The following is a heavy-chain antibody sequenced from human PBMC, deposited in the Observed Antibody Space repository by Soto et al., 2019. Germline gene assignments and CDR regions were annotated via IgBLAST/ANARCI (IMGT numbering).Heavy chain of an antibody. CDR1: GFTFSSYS. J-gene: IGHJ4*02. D-gene: IGHD6-13*01. Sequence: GGSLILSCAASGFTFSSYSMNWVRQAPGKGLEWVSSISSSSSYIYYADSVKGRFTISRDNAKNSLYLQMNSLRAEDTAVYYCAKARSSWYLLFDYWGQGTLVSVSS. CDR2: ISSSSSYI. V-gene: IGHV3-21*01. CDR3: AKARSSWYLLFDY.